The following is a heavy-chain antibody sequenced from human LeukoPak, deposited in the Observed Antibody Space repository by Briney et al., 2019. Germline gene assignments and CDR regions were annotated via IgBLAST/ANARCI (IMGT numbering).Heavy chain of an antibody. CDR1: GYTFTSYD. Sequence: ASVKVSCKASGYTFTSYDINWVRQATGQGLEWMGWMNPNSGNTGYAQKFQGRVTITADKSTSTAYMELSSLRSEDTAVYYCARGYYYDSSGPDYWGQGTLVTVSS. V-gene: IGHV1-8*01. CDR3: ARGYYYDSSGPDY. CDR2: MNPNSGNT. J-gene: IGHJ4*02. D-gene: IGHD3-22*01.